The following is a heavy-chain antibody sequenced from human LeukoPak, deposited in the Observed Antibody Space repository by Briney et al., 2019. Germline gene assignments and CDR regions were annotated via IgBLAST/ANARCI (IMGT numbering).Heavy chain of an antibody. V-gene: IGHV4-34*08. CDR2: IDHLGTT. CDR3: RIYYYHYGVDA. J-gene: IGHJ6*02. Sequence: SETLSLTCAIYGGTFRDYSWGWIRQTPGKGLEWIGDIDHLGTTNYNPSLKSRVTVSVDTSKRQFSLNLRSVTAADTAMYWCRIYYYHYGVDAWGQGTTVTVSS. CDR1: GGTFRDYS.